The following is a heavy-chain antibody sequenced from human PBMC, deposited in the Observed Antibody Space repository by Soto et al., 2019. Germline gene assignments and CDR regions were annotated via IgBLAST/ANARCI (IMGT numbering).Heavy chain of an antibody. CDR2: IYHSGST. V-gene: IGHV4-4*02. J-gene: IGHJ4*02. CDR1: GGPISSSNW. Sequence: QVQLQESGPGLVKPSGTLSLTCAVSGGPISSSNWWSWVRQPPGKGLEWIGEIYHSGSTNHNPSLRSRVTISVDKSKDQFSRKLSAVTAADTAVYYCARVGGSGWYFDYWGQGTLVTVSS. CDR3: ARVGGSGWYFDY. D-gene: IGHD6-19*01.